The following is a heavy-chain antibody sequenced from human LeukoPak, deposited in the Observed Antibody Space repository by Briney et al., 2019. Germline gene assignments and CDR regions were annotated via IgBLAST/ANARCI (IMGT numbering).Heavy chain of an antibody. CDR1: GFTFSDHY. V-gene: IGHV3-11*01. CDR3: ARSGHCISTSCYSIWRRSLYGMDV. J-gene: IGHJ6*02. Sequence: GGSLRLSCAASGFTFSDHYMSWIRLAPGKGLEWVSSISTSGTTMYYADSVKDRFTISRDNAKNSLYLQMNSLRAEDTAVYYCARSGHCISTSCYSIWRRSLYGMDVWGQGTTVTVSS. D-gene: IGHD2-2*02. CDR2: ISTSGTTM.